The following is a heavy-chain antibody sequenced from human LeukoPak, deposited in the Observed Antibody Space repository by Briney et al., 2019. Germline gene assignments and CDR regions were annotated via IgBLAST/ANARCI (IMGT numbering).Heavy chain of an antibody. V-gene: IGHV1-18*01. D-gene: IGHD6-13*01. CDR3: AREHSSSWDQFDY. CDR1: GYSVVGYG. CDR2: FNPENGNT. Sequence: ASVKVSCKASGYSVVGYGITWVRRAPGQGLEWMGWFNPENGNTNYAQKVQGRVTMTADTSTSTSYMELRSLRSDDTAVYYCAREHSSSWDQFDYWGQGTLVTVSS. J-gene: IGHJ4*02.